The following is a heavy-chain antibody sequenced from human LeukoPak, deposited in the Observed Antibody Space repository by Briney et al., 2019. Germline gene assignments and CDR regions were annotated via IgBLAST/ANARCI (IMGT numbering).Heavy chain of an antibody. CDR1: GFTFSSYW. CDR2: INSDGSST. J-gene: IGHJ4*02. CDR3: AREKSGTYYDY. V-gene: IGHV3-74*01. D-gene: IGHD1-26*01. Sequence: GGSLRLSCAASGFTFSSYWTHWVRQAPGKGLVWVSRINSDGSSTTYADSVKGRFAISRDNAKNTLYLQMNSLRAEDTAVYYCAREKSGTYYDYWGQGTLVTVSS.